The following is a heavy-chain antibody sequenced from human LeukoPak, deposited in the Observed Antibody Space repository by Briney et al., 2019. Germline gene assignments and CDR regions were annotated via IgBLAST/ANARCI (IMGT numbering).Heavy chain of an antibody. V-gene: IGHV3-30-3*01. D-gene: IGHD6-19*01. CDR3: AKDRAITVAGTGLEY. CDR1: GFSFSDYS. Sequence: GGSLRLSCAASGFSFSDYSMHWVRQAPGKGLVWVAILSYDGSNERYADSVKGRFTISRDNSKNTLYLQMNSLRTEDTAVYFCAKDRAITVAGTGLEYWGQGALVTVSS. CDR2: LSYDGSNE. J-gene: IGHJ4*02.